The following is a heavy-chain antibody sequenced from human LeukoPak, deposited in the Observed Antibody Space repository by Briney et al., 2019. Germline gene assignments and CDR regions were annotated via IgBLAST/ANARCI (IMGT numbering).Heavy chain of an antibody. D-gene: IGHD3-16*01. Sequence: GGSLRLSCAASGFTITPYAMSWVRQAPRKGLEWVSRYIGSGGITYHADSVKGRFTISRDDSKNTLYLQMNALRVEDTALYYCVKGGPSGLGGWTAFEIWGQGTMVTVSS. CDR3: VKGGPSGLGGWTAFEI. CDR1: GFTITPYA. V-gene: IGHV3-23*01. J-gene: IGHJ3*02. CDR2: YIGSGGIT.